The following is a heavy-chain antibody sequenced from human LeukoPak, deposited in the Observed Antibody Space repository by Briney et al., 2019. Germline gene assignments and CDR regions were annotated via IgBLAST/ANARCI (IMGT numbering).Heavy chain of an antibody. Sequence: GGSLRLSCAASGFTFSSYGMHWVRQAPGKGLEWVAVIWYDGSNKYYADSVKGRFTISRGNSKNTLYLQMNSLRAEDTAVYYCAGGPVPVSRLYYYGMDVWGQGTTVTVSS. V-gene: IGHV3-33*08. CDR2: IWYDGSNK. CDR3: AGGPVPVSRLYYYGMDV. J-gene: IGHJ6*02. CDR1: GFTFSSYG. D-gene: IGHD2-2*01.